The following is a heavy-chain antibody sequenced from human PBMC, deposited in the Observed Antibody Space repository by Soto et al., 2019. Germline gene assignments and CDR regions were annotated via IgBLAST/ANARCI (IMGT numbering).Heavy chain of an antibody. Sequence: EVQLVESGAGLLQPGGSLTLSGTASEFTVLNYWMHWVRQAPGKGLVWVSRTKSDGSGTSDTDSVKGRFTISRDNANNTMYLQMSNLRAGGTAAYYCARGGFDYGPATMDVWGKGTTVIVSS. D-gene: IGHD3-10*01. CDR2: TKSDGSGT. J-gene: IGHJ6*04. V-gene: IGHV3-74*01. CDR1: EFTVLNYW. CDR3: ARGGFDYGPATMDV.